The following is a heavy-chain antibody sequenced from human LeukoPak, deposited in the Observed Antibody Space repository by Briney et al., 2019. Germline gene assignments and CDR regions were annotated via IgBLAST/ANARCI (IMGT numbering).Heavy chain of an antibody. CDR2: IRYDGSNK. V-gene: IGHV3-30*02. D-gene: IGHD3-10*01. CDR1: GFTFSSYG. Sequence: GGSLRLSCAASGFTFSSYGMHWVRQAPGKGLEWVTFIRYDGSNKYYADSVKGRFTISRDNSKNTLYLQMNSLRAEDTAVYYCAKAPMVRGVIEYYYYYMDVWGKGTTVTVSS. J-gene: IGHJ6*03. CDR3: AKAPMVRGVIEYYYYYMDV.